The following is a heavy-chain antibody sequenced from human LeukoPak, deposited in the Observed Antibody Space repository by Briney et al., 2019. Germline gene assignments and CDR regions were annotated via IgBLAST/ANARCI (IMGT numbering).Heavy chain of an antibody. Sequence: GGSLRLSCAASGFTFSSYAMSWVRQAPGKGLEWVSSISSSSSYIYYADSVKGRFTISRDNAKNSLYPQMNSLRAEDTAVYYCEGVGEYYYDSSGEGHFDYWGQGTLVTVSS. CDR2: ISSSSSYI. CDR3: EGVGEYYYDSSGEGHFDY. J-gene: IGHJ4*02. V-gene: IGHV3-21*01. CDR1: GFTFSSYA. D-gene: IGHD3-22*01.